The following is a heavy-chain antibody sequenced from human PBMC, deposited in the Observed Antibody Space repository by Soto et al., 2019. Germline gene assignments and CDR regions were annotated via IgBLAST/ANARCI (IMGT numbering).Heavy chain of an antibody. CDR3: ARESRSWYGSIWDY. CDR1: GGSISSHY. D-gene: IGHD6-13*01. J-gene: IGHJ4*02. CDR2: IYCSGGT. V-gene: IGHV4-59*11. Sequence: PXXTLSLPCTVSGGSISSHYWRWIRQPPGKGLAWIGYIYCSGGTNYNPSLKSRVTISVDTSKNQFSLKLSSVTAADTAVYYCARESRSWYGSIWDYWGQGTLVPVS.